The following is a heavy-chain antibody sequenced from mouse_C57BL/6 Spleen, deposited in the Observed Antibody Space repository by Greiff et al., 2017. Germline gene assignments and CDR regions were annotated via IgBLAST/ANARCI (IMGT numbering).Heavy chain of an antibody. CDR1: GYTFTDYE. Sequence: QVQLQQSGAELVRPGASVTLSRKASGYTFTDYEMHWVKQTPVHGLEWIGAIDPETGGTAYNQKFKGKAILTADKSSSTAYMELRSLTSEDSAVYYCTRRGVVDYDGRLDYWGQGTSVTVSS. CDR2: IDPETGGT. V-gene: IGHV1-15*01. J-gene: IGHJ4*01. CDR3: TRRGVVDYDGRLDY. D-gene: IGHD2-4*01.